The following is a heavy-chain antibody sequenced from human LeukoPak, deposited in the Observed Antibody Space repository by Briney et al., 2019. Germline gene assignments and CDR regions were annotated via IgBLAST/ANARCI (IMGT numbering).Heavy chain of an antibody. D-gene: IGHD2-15*01. CDR1: GGSISSYY. CDR2: IYYSGST. J-gene: IGHJ6*04. CDR3: ARGAKVGGYYYGMDV. Sequence: SETLSLTCTVSGGSISSYYWSWIRQPPGKGLEWIGYIYYSGSTNYSPSLKSRVTISVDTSKNQLSLKLSSVTAADTAVYYCARGAKVGGYYYGMDVWGKGTTVTVSS. V-gene: IGHV4-59*01.